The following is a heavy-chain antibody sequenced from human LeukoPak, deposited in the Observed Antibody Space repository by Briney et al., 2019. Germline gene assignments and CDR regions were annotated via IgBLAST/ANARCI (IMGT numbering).Heavy chain of an antibody. V-gene: IGHV4-4*07. CDR2: IYTTGST. CDR3: ARVTGYMIEDYFDY. J-gene: IGHJ4*02. CDR1: GGSISSYY. Sequence: SETLSLTCTVSGGSISSYYWSWIRQPAGKGLEWIGRIYTTGSTNYSPSLKSRVTISVDTSKNQFSLRLSSVTAADTAVYYCARVTGYMIEDYFDYWGQGTLVTVSS. D-gene: IGHD3-22*01.